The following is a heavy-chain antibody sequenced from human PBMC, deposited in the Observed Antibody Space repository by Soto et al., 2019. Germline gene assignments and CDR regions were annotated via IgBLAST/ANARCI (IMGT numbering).Heavy chain of an antibody. V-gene: IGHV2-5*01. CDR1: GFSLSTSGVG. D-gene: IGHD3-22*01. CDR2: IYWNDDK. Sequence: SGPTLVNPTQTLTLTCTFSGFSLSTSGVGVGWIRQPPGKALGWLALIYWNDDKRYSPSLKSRLTITKDTSKNQVVLTMTNMDPVDTATYYCAAITGGYGGYNWFDPWGQGTLVTVSS. CDR3: AAITGGYGGYNWFDP. J-gene: IGHJ5*02.